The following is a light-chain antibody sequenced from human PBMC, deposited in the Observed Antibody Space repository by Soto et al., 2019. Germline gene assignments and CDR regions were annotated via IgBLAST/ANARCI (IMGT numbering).Light chain of an antibody. CDR3: QQYNSYWT. Sequence: EIVLTQSPATLSVSPGERATLSCRASQSVNTNFAWYQQKPGQAPRLLIYGASTRATGIPARFSGSGSGTEFTLTISSLQPDDVATYYCQQYNSYWTFGQGTKVDI. J-gene: IGKJ1*01. CDR2: GAS. CDR1: QSVNTN. V-gene: IGKV3-15*01.